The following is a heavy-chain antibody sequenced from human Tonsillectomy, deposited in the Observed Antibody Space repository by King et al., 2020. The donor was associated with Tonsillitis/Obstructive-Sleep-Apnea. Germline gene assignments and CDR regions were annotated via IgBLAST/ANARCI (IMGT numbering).Heavy chain of an antibody. CDR1: GFTFGSYG. CDR3: ARGPQVGVFRVGEAKRYYYYMDV. V-gene: IGHV3-30*03. D-gene: IGHD3-3*01. Sequence: VQLVESGGGEVQPGRSLRLSCAASGFTFGSYGMYWVRQAPGKGLEWVAVVSYDGSSKYYADSVKGRFTISRDNSKNKVFLQVNSLRAEDTAVYYCARGPQVGVFRVGEAKRYYYYMDVWGKGTTVTVSS. CDR2: VSYDGSSK. J-gene: IGHJ6*03.